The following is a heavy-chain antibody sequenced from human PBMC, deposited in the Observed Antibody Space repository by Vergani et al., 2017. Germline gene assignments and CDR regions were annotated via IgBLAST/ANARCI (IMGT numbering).Heavy chain of an antibody. CDR2: INHSGRT. CDR1: GGSFSGYY. V-gene: IGHV4-34*01. CDR3: ARGSCLGGSCYKPLFDC. D-gene: IGHD2-15*01. J-gene: IGHJ4*02. Sequence: QVQLQQWGAGLLKPSETLSLTCAVYGGSFSGYYWSWIRQAPGKGLEWIGEINHSGRTNYNPSLKSRVTISVDTSKNQFSLKLGSVTAADTAVYFCARGSCLGGSCYKPLFDCWVQRMLVAVCS.